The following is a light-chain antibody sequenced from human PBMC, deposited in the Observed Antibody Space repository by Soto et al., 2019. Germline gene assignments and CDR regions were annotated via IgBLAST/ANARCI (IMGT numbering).Light chain of an antibody. CDR1: QSVSSY. CDR3: QQYSNWPPLYT. Sequence: EIVMTQSPATLSVSPGERATLSCRASQSVSSYLAWYQQKPGLPPRLLSYDASTMATGITDRFSGSGSGTDFTLTISSLQSVDFAVYYCQQYSNWPPLYTFGRGTKLEIK. V-gene: IGKV3-15*01. J-gene: IGKJ2*01. CDR2: DAS.